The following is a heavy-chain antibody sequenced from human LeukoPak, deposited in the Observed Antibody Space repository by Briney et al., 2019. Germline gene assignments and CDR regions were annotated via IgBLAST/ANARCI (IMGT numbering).Heavy chain of an antibody. CDR3: ARDGRDPYYYDSSGYYYAAN. Sequence: GASVKVSCKASGYTFTSYGISWVRQAPGQGLEWMGWISAYNGNTNYAQKLQGRVTMTADTSTSTAYMELRSLRSDDTAVYYCARDGRDPYYYDSSGYYYAANWGQGTLVTVS. J-gene: IGHJ4*02. V-gene: IGHV1-18*01. CDR2: ISAYNGNT. CDR1: GYTFTSYG. D-gene: IGHD3-22*01.